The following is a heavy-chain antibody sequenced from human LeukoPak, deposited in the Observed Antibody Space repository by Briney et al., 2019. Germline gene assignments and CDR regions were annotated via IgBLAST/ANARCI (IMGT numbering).Heavy chain of an antibody. D-gene: IGHD3-22*01. CDR1: GFTFSSYS. V-gene: IGHV3-48*01. CDR2: ISSSSSTI. CDR3: ARERYYGSSGYYGYFDY. J-gene: IGHJ4*02. Sequence: PGGSLRLSCAASGFTFSSYSMNWVRQAPGKGLEWVSYISSSSSTIYYADSVKGRFTISRDNAKNSLYLQMNSLRAEDTAVYYCARERYYGSSGYYGYFDYWGQGTLVTVSS.